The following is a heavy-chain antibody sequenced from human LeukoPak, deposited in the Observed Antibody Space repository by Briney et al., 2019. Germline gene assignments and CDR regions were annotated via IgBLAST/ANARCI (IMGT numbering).Heavy chain of an antibody. CDR2: ISYDGSNK. CDR1: GFTFSSYG. V-gene: IGHV3-30*18. Sequence: GGSLRLSCSASGFTFSSYGMHWVRHAPGRGLEWLAVISYDGSNKYYADSVKGRFTISRDNSKNTLYLQMNSLKAEDTAVYYCANDQYYYDSSGPDYWGQGTLVSVSS. CDR3: ANDQYYYDSSGPDY. J-gene: IGHJ4*02. D-gene: IGHD3-22*01.